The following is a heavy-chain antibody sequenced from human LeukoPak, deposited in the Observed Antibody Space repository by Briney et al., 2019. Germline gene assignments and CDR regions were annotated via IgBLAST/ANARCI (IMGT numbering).Heavy chain of an antibody. CDR1: GFSFSSYG. V-gene: IGHV3-30*02. D-gene: IGHD3-22*01. J-gene: IGHJ4*02. CDR3: AKDQSSTYYPACDY. CDR2: IRFDGRDK. Sequence: GGSLRLSCGASGFSFSSYGMHWVRQAPGKGLEWVAFIRFDGRDKYLADSVKGRFTISRDNSKNTLWLQMNSLRVEDTAVYYCAKDQSSTYYPACDYWGQGTLVTVSS.